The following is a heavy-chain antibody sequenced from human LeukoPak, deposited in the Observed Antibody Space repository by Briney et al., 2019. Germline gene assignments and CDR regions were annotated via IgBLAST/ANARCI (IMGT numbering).Heavy chain of an antibody. CDR3: ARAGGGYCSSTSCSADWFAP. J-gene: IGHJ5*02. Sequence: SETLSLTCTVSGGSISSDSWTWIRQPAGKGLEWIGRLYTSGSTNRGSIKHNPSLKSRVAMSVDTSKNQFSLKLSSVTAADTAVYYCARAGGGYCSSTSCSADWFAPWGQGNLVTVSS. V-gene: IGHV4-4*07. D-gene: IGHD2-2*01. CDR2: LYTSGST. CDR1: GGSISSDS.